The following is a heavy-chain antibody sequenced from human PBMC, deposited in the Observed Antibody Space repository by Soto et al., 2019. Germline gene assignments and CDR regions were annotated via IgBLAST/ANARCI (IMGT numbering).Heavy chain of an antibody. Sequence: QVHLVQSGADVKKPGASVKVSCKASGYTFTSYGITWVRQAPGQGLEWMGWISAHNGNTDYAQKLQGRVIVTRDTSTSTAYMELRSLRSDDTAVYYCARGRYGDYWGQGALVPVSS. D-gene: IGHD1-1*01. J-gene: IGHJ4*02. CDR2: ISAHNGNT. V-gene: IGHV1-18*01. CDR3: ARGRYGDY. CDR1: GYTFTSYG.